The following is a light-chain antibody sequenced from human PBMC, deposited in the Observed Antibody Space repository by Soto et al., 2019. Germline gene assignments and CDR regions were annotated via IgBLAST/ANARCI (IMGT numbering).Light chain of an antibody. V-gene: IGKV3-15*01. Sequence: EIVMTQSPATLSVSPGERATLSCKASQSVSSNLAWYQQKPGQAPRLLIYDSSTRATGIPARFSGSGSGTEFTLTISILEAEDFAVYHCQQYNNWPRTFGQGTKVEIK. CDR3: QQYNNWPRT. CDR1: QSVSSN. J-gene: IGKJ1*01. CDR2: DSS.